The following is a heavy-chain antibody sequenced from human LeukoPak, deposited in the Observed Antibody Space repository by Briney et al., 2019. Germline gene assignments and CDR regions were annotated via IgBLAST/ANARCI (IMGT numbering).Heavy chain of an antibody. CDR2: ISYDGSSK. J-gene: IGHJ4*02. CDR1: GFTFSSYA. V-gene: IGHV3-30-3*01. Sequence: PGGSLRLSCAASGFTFSSYAMHWVRQAPGKGLEWVAVISYDGSSKYYADSVKGRFTISRDNSNSTVYLQMISLRADDTAVYYCASCPTSSAYGPSAYWGQGALVTVSS. CDR3: ASCPTSSAYGPSAY. D-gene: IGHD3-22*01.